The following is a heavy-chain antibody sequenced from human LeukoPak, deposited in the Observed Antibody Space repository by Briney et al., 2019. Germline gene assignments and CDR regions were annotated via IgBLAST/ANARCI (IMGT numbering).Heavy chain of an antibody. J-gene: IGHJ5*02. CDR3: AKDRNYYGSGSYSNWFDP. CDR2: ISGSGGST. V-gene: IGHV3-23*01. Sequence: GGSLRLSCAASGFTFSSYAMSWVRQAPGKGLEWVSAISGSGGSTYYADSVKGRFTISRDNSKNTLYLQMNSLRAEDTAVYYCAKDRNYYGSGSYSNWFDPWGQGTLVTVSS. D-gene: IGHD3-10*01. CDR1: GFTFSSYA.